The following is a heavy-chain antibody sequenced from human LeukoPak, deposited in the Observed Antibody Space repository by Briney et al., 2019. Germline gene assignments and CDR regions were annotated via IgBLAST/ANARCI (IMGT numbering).Heavy chain of an antibody. CDR2: ISYDGSNK. Sequence: GGSLRLSCAASGFTFSSYAMHWVRQAPGKGLEWVAVISYDGSNKYYADSVKGRFTISRDNSKNTLYLQMNSLRAEDTAVYYCARLYYDSSGADYWGRGTLVTVSS. V-gene: IGHV3-30-3*01. J-gene: IGHJ4*02. D-gene: IGHD3-22*01. CDR1: GFTFSSYA. CDR3: ARLYYDSSGADY.